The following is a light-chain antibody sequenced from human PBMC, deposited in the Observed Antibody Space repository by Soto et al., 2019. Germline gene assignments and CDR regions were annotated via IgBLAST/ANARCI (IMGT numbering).Light chain of an antibody. CDR3: QYYDESRWT. Sequence: EVFLTQSTGTLSLSPGEGATLSWRASQSVVTIYLAWYQQKYGQSPRLLIYGALYRAPGIPDRFSGSGSGTDFTLSISRLEPEDFAVYYCQYYDESRWTFGQGTKVAIK. CDR2: GAL. V-gene: IGKV3-20*01. J-gene: IGKJ1*01. CDR1: QSVVTIY.